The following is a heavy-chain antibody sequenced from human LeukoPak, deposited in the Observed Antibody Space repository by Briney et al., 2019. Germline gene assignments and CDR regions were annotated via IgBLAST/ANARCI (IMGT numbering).Heavy chain of an antibody. CDR3: AKDRSFFSPGAFDY. Sequence: PGGSLRLSCVASGFTFGNYAMGWVRQAPGKRLEWISGLNGSGGNTYYADSVKGRFTISRDNSKNTLYLQMNSLRAEDTAVYYCAKDRSFFSPGAFDYWGQGTLVTVSS. J-gene: IGHJ4*02. CDR2: LNGSGGNT. V-gene: IGHV3-23*01. CDR1: GFTFGNYA. D-gene: IGHD7-27*01.